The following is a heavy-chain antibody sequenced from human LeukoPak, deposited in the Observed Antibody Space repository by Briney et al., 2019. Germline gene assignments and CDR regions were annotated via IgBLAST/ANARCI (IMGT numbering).Heavy chain of an antibody. CDR2: IYYSGST. V-gene: IGHV4-39*01. D-gene: IGHD5-24*01. CDR3: ATLEMATQYAFDI. J-gene: IGHJ3*02. CDR1: GGSISSSSYY. Sequence: SETLSLTCTVSGGSISSSSYYWGWIRQPPGKGLEWIGSIYYSGSTYYNPSLKSRVTISVDTSKNQFSLKLSSVTAADTAVYYCATLEMATQYAFDIWGQGTMVTVSS.